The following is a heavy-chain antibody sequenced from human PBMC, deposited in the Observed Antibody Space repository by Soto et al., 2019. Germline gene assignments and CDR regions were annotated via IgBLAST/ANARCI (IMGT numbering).Heavy chain of an antibody. J-gene: IGHJ4*02. D-gene: IGHD1-26*01. CDR1: GGTFSTYS. Sequence: QVQLVQSGAEVKKPGSSVKVSCKTSGGTFSTYSIVRVRQAPGEGLEWMGGIIPIFGTANYAQKFQDRVTITADKSTNTAFMELSSLRSEDTAMYYCASSSGNNYGVGTNYYFDYWGQGTLVTVSS. CDR3: ASSSGNNYGVGTNYYFDY. V-gene: IGHV1-69*06. CDR2: IIPIFGTA.